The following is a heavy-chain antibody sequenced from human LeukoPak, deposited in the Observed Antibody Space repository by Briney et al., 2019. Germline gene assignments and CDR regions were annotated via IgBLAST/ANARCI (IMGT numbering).Heavy chain of an antibody. Sequence: GESLKISCKGSGYSFSTHWIGWVRQMPGKGLEWMGIIYPDGSDTRYSPSFQGQVTISADKSISTAYLQWSSLKASDTAMYFCARSDVGDGYNYAYASWGQGTLVTVSS. D-gene: IGHD5-24*01. V-gene: IGHV5-51*01. CDR2: IYPDGSDT. CDR3: ARSDVGDGYNYAYAS. J-gene: IGHJ5*02. CDR1: GYSFSTHW.